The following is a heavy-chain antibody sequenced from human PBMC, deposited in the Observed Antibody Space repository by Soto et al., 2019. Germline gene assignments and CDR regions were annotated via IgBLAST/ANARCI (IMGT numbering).Heavy chain of an antibody. D-gene: IGHD6-19*01. CDR2: INAGNGNT. V-gene: IGHV1-3*01. CDR3: ARSLSSGWFDY. CDR1: GYTFTSYA. Sequence: GTSAKVSSKDSGYTFTSYAMHWVRQAPGQRLEWMRWINAGNGNTKYSQKFQGRVTITRDTSASTAYMELSSLRSEDTAVYYCARSLSSGWFDYWGQGTLVTVSS. J-gene: IGHJ4*02.